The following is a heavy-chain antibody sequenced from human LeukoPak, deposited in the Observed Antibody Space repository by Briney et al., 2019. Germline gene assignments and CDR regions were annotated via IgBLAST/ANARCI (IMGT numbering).Heavy chain of an antibody. CDR2: ISYDGSSK. J-gene: IGHJ5*02. V-gene: IGHV3-30-3*01. CDR3: ARGRYYDSSGYPRGDL. CDR1: GFTFSTYA. Sequence: GGSLRLSCAASGFTFSTYAMHWVRQAPGKGLEWVAVISYDGSSKYYADSVKGRFTISRDNSKNTLYLQMNSLRTEDTAVYYCARGRYYDSSGYPRGDLWGQGALVTVSS. D-gene: IGHD3-22*01.